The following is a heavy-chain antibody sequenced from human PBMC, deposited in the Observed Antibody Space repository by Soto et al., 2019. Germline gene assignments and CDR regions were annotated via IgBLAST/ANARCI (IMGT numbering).Heavy chain of an antibody. J-gene: IGHJ4*02. D-gene: IGHD3-3*01. CDR3: ARVSRITIFGVVVPHYFDS. CDR1: GYTFTSYD. V-gene: IGHV1-8*01. CDR2: MNPNSGNR. Sequence: QVQLVQSGAEVKKPGASVKVYCKASGYTFTSYDINWVRQATGQGLEWMGWMNPNSGNRGYAQKFQGRVTNTRNTSISTGYMELSSLGSEDTAVYYCARVSRITIFGVVVPHYFDSWGQGTLVTVSS.